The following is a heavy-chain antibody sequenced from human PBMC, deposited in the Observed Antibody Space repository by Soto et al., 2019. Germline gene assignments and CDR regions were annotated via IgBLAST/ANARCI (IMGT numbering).Heavy chain of an antibody. V-gene: IGHV3-30-3*01. J-gene: IGHJ6*02. CDR3: ASTLDV. Sequence: QVQLVESGGGVVQPGRSLRLSCAASGFTFSSYAMHWVRQAPGKGLEWVAVISYDGSNKYYADSVKGRFTISRDNSKNTLYRQMNSLRAAATAVYYCASTLDVWGQGTTVTVSS. CDR2: ISYDGSNK. CDR1: GFTFSSYA.